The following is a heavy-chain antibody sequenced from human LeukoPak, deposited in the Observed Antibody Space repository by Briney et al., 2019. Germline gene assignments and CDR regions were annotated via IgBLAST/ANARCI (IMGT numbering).Heavy chain of an antibody. CDR1: GFIFSDYA. Sequence: RGSLRLSCAASGFIFSDYAFHWVRQGPGKGLEGVAVISYDGGNIYYADSVKGRFLISRDNSINTLYLQIYSLKPEDTAVYYCARDRRPTIGVPYYFDSWGQGTLVTVSS. J-gene: IGHJ4*02. CDR3: ARDRRPTIGVPYYFDS. V-gene: IGHV3-30*04. D-gene: IGHD2-2*01. CDR2: ISYDGGNI.